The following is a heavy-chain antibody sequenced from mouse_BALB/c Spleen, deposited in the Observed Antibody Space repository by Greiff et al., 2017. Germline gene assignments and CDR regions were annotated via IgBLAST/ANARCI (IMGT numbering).Heavy chain of an antibody. Sequence: VQLQQSGAELVRPGSSVKISCKASGYAFSSYWMNWVKQRPGQGLEWIGQINPGDGDTNYHGKFKGQATLTADKSSSTAYMQLSSLTSEDSAVYYCARDCDGPDYWGQGTTLTVSS. J-gene: IGHJ2*01. CDR2: INPGDGDT. CDR1: GYAFSSYW. V-gene: IGHV1-80*01. CDR3: ARDCDGPDY. D-gene: IGHD2-3*01.